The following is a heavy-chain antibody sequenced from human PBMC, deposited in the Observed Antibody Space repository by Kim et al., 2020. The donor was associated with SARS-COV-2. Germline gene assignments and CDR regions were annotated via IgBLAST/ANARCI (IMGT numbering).Heavy chain of an antibody. D-gene: IGHD3-22*01. CDR2: IKQDGSEK. CDR3: ARDTSLGYYYDSSGYFVIDY. CDR1: GFTFSSYW. Sequence: GGSLRLSCAASGFTFSSYWMSWVRQAPGKGLEWVANIKQDGSEKYYVDSVKGRFTISRDNAKNSLYLQMNSLRAEDTAVYYCARDTSLGYYYDSSGYFVIDYWGQGTLVTVSS. V-gene: IGHV3-7*01. J-gene: IGHJ4*02.